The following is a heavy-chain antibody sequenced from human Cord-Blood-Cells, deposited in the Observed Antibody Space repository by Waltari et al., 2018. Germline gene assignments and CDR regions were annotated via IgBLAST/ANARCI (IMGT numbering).Heavy chain of an antibody. CDR2: IIPIFGTA. V-gene: IGHV1-69*01. J-gene: IGHJ4*02. Sequence: QVQLVQSGAEVKKPGSSVKVSCKASGGTFSSYAISWVRQAPGQGLEWMGGIIPIFGTANYAQKLQGKVTITADASTSTAYMELSSLRSEDTAVYYCAIDPHIYSSSWFDYWGQGTLVTVSS. D-gene: IGHD6-13*01. CDR3: AIDPHIYSSSWFDY. CDR1: GGTFSSYA.